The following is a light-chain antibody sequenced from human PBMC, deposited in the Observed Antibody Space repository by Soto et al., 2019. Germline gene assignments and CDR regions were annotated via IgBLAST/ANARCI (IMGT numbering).Light chain of an antibody. J-gene: IGLJ1*01. V-gene: IGLV1-44*01. CDR2: GNN. CDR1: SSNIGGNY. CDR3: QSYDSNLNGLYV. Sequence: QSVLTQPPSASGTPGQRVTISCSGSSSNIGGNYVYWYHHLPGTAPKLLIYGNNQRPSGVPDRFSGSKSGTSASLAISGLQAEDEADYYCQSYDSNLNGLYVFGTGTKVTVL.